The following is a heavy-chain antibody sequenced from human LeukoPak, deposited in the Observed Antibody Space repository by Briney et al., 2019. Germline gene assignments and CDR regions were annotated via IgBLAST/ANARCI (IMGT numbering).Heavy chain of an antibody. J-gene: IGHJ4*02. D-gene: IGHD4-17*01. Sequence: GGSLRLSCAASGFTFSSYSMNWVRQAPGKGLEWVANIKQDGSEKYYVDSVKGRFTISRDNANNSLYLQMNSLRAEDTAVYYCARASPNTVTTLQYFDYWGQGTLVTVSS. CDR2: IKQDGSEK. CDR3: ARASPNTVTTLQYFDY. CDR1: GFTFSSYS. V-gene: IGHV3-7*01.